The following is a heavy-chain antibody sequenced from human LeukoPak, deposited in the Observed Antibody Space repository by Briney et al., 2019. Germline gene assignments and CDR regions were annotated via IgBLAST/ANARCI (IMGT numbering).Heavy chain of an antibody. CDR3: ARDLSGSYVFDY. Sequence: GGSLRPSCAASGFTFSSHTMHWVRQAPGKGLEWVAVITHDGSNKDHADSVKGRFTDSRDNSKNTLYLQMNSLRTEDMAVYYCARDLSGSYVFDYWGQGTLVTVSS. CDR1: GFTFSSHT. D-gene: IGHD1-26*01. CDR2: ITHDGSNK. J-gene: IGHJ4*02. V-gene: IGHV3-30-3*01.